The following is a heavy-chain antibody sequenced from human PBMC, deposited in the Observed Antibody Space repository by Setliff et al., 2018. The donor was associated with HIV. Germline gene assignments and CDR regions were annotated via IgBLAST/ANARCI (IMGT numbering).Heavy chain of an antibody. D-gene: IGHD7-27*01. Sequence: ASVKVSCKSLQEIFTGYYMHWVRRAPGQGFEWMGWINPDNGRTQYGQKFQGRLTLTRDTSIRTAYMELSGLTFDDTAMYYCARDRRAGVYYYTDVWGTGTTVTVSS. CDR2: INPDNGRT. CDR3: ARDRRAGVYYYTDV. V-gene: IGHV1-2*02. J-gene: IGHJ6*03. CDR1: QEIFTGYY.